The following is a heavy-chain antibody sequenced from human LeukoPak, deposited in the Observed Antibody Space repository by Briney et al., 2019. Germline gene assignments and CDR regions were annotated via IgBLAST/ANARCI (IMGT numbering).Heavy chain of an antibody. J-gene: IGHJ4*02. V-gene: IGHV3-23*01. CDR3: AKVNEAGNSYGIATAFDY. D-gene: IGHD5-18*01. CDR2: ISASGGST. Sequence: PGGSLRLSCAASGFTFSSYAMSWVRQAPGKGLEWVSAISASGGSTYYADSVKGRFTISRDNSKNTLYLQMNSLRAEDTAVYYCAKVNEAGNSYGIATAFDYWGQGTLVTVSS. CDR1: GFTFSSYA.